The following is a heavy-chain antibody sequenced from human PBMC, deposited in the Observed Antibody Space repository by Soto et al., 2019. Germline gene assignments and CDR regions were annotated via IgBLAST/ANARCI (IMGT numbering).Heavy chain of an antibody. J-gene: IGHJ4*02. CDR1: GFTFSSYA. V-gene: IGHV3-23*01. CDR3: AKVSISSPTYYYDSSGYYFFDY. D-gene: IGHD3-22*01. Sequence: EVQLLESGGGLVQPGGSLRLSCAASGFTFSSYAMSWVRQAPGKGLEWVSAISGSGGSTYYADSVKGRFTISRDNSKNTLYLQMNSLRAEDTAVYYCAKVSISSPTYYYDSSGYYFFDYWGQGTLVTVSS. CDR2: ISGSGGST.